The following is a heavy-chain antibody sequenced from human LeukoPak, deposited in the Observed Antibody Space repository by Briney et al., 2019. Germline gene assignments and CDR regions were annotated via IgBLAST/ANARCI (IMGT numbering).Heavy chain of an antibody. CDR3: ARGILQRYSYGYLVFDY. D-gene: IGHD5-18*01. Sequence: GGSLRLSCAASGFTFSSYSMNWVRQAPGKGLEWVSSISSSSSYIYYADSVKGRFTISRDNAKNSLYLQMNSLRAEDTAVYYCARGILQRYSYGYLVFDYWGQGTLVTVSS. CDR1: GFTFSSYS. V-gene: IGHV3-21*01. J-gene: IGHJ4*02. CDR2: ISSSSSYI.